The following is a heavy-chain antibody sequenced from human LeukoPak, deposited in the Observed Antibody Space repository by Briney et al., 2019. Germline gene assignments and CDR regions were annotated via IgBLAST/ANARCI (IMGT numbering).Heavy chain of an antibody. V-gene: IGHV4-31*03. CDR3: ARASRIAVAGEFDY. CDR1: GGSISSGGYY. CDR2: IYYSGST. J-gene: IGHJ4*02. D-gene: IGHD6-19*01. Sequence: SSETLSLTCTVSGGSISSGGYYWSWIRQHPGKGLEWIGYIYYSGSTYYNPSLKSRVTISVDTSKNQFSLKLSSVTAADTAVYYCARASRIAVAGEFDYWGQGTLVTVSS.